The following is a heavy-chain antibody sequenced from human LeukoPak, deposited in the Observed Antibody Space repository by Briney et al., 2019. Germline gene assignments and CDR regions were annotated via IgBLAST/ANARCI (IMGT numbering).Heavy chain of an antibody. CDR3: ARDRPQNHRWAFDI. CDR1: GYTFTSYG. J-gene: IGHJ3*02. V-gene: IGHV1-18*01. D-gene: IGHD6-6*01. Sequence: ASVKVSCKASGYTFTSYGIGWVRQAPGQGLEWMGWISAYNGNTNYAQKLQGRVTMTTDTSTSTAYMELRSLRSDDTAVYYCARDRPQNHRWAFDIWGQGTMVTVPS. CDR2: ISAYNGNT.